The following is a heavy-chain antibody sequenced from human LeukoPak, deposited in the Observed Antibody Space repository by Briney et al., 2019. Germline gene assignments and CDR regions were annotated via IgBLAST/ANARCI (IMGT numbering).Heavy chain of an antibody. Sequence: SETLSLTCTVYGGSFSGYYWSWIRQPPMKGLEWIGEINHGGSTNYNPSLKSRVTISADTSKNQFSLNLSSVTAADTAVYYCARDRDGYSYWGQGTLVTVFS. CDR1: GGSFSGYY. J-gene: IGHJ4*02. CDR3: ARDRDGYSY. V-gene: IGHV4-34*01. D-gene: IGHD5-24*01. CDR2: INHGGST.